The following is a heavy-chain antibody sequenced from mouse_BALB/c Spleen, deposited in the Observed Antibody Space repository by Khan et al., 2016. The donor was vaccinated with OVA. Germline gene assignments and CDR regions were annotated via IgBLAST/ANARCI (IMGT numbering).Heavy chain of an antibody. V-gene: IGHV9-3-1*01. CDR1: GYTFTNYG. CDR2: INTYTGEP. Sequence: QIQLVQSGPELKKPGETDKISCKASGYTFTNYGMNWVKQAPGKGLKWMGWINTYTGEPTYADDFKGRFAFSLETSASTAYLQINNLKNEDTATYFCASGGYWYFDVWGAGTTVTVSS. CDR3: ASGGYWYFDV. J-gene: IGHJ1*01. D-gene: IGHD1-1*02.